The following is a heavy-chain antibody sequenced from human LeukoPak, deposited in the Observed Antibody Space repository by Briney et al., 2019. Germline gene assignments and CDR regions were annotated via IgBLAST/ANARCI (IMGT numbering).Heavy chain of an antibody. Sequence: SETLSLTCTVSSGSISSYYWTWIRRPPGKGLEWIGYSSSMGNTNYNPSLKSRVTMSVDTSKNQFSLMLNSVTAADTAVYYCAREGSGSRPFDYWGQGTLVTVSS. CDR3: AREGSGSRPFDY. V-gene: IGHV4-4*09. CDR2: SSSMGNT. CDR1: SGSISSYY. D-gene: IGHD3-10*01. J-gene: IGHJ4*02.